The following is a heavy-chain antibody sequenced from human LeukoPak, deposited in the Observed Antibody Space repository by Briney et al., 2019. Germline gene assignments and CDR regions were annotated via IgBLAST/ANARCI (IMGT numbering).Heavy chain of an antibody. Sequence: SETLSLTCTVSGYSISTGYYWGWNRQPPGRGLEWIGSLSHTETLYQSGNSNYNSSLKSRVTISLDTSKNQFSLKLTSVTAADTAVYYCATFFWSGYSSWGQGTLVTVSS. CDR3: ATFFWSGYSS. D-gene: IGHD3-3*01. CDR2: LSHTETLYQSGNS. CDR1: GYSISTGYY. J-gene: IGHJ5*02. V-gene: IGHV4-38-2*02.